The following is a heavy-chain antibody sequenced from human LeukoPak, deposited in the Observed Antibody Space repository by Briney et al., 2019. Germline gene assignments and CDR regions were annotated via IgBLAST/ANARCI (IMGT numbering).Heavy chain of an antibody. V-gene: IGHV3-30*03. D-gene: IGHD3-10*01. Sequence: GGSLRLSCAASGFTFSSYGMHWVRQAPGKGLEWVAVISYDGSNKYYADSVKGRFTISRDNSKNTLYLQMNSLRAEDTAVYYCARWFGEFPYYYGMDVWGQGTTVTVSS. J-gene: IGHJ6*02. CDR3: ARWFGEFPYYYGMDV. CDR2: ISYDGSNK. CDR1: GFTFSSYG.